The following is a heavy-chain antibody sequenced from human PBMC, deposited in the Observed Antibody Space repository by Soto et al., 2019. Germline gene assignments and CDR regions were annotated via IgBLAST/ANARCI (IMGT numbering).Heavy chain of an antibody. CDR1: GGTVSSGSYY. CDR2: IYYSGST. J-gene: IGHJ6*02. D-gene: IGHD1-1*01. CDR3: ARDRGTTGTTGYYYYGMDV. Sequence: TSETLSLTCTVAGGTVSSGSYYWSWIRQPPGKGLEWIGYIYYSGSTNYNPSLKSRVTISVDTSKNQFSLKLSSVTAADTAVYYCARDRGTTGTTGYYYYGMDVWGQGTTVTVSS. V-gene: IGHV4-61*01.